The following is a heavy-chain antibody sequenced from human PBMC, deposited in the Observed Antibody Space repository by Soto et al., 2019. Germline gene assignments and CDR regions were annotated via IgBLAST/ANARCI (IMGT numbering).Heavy chain of an antibody. J-gene: IGHJ4*02. CDR1: GGTFSSYA. Sequence: ASLKVSRKASGGTFSSYAISWVRQAPGQGLEWMGGIIPIFGTANYAQKFQGRVTITADESTSTAYMELSSLRSEDTAVYYCARLGGPDELMYWGQGTLVTVSS. CDR3: ARLGGPDELMY. D-gene: IGHD3-16*01. V-gene: IGHV1-69*13. CDR2: IIPIFGTA.